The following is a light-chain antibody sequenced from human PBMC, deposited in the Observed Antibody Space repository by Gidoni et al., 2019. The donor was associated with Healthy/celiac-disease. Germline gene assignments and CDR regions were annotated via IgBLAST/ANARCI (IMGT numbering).Light chain of an antibody. CDR2: DAS. CDR3: QQYDNLLLT. V-gene: IGKV1-33*01. CDR1: QDISNY. Sequence: DIKMTHSPSSLSASVGDRVTITCQASQDISNYLHWYQQKPGKAPKLLIYDASTLDTGVPSRFSGSGSGTDFTFTISSLQPEDIATYYCQQYDNLLLTFGGGTKVEIK. J-gene: IGKJ4*01.